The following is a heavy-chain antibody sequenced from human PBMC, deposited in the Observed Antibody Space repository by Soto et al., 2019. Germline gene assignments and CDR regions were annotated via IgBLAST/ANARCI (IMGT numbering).Heavy chain of an antibody. J-gene: IGHJ6*02. Sequence: SVKVSCKASGGTFSSYASRWVRRAPGQGLEWMGGIIPIFGTANYAQKFQGRVTITADESTSTAYMELSSLRSEDTAVYYCARENSGYDQYGMDVWGQGTTVTVCS. CDR2: IIPIFGTA. D-gene: IGHD1-26*01. V-gene: IGHV1-69*13. CDR3: ARENSGYDQYGMDV. CDR1: GGTFSSYA.